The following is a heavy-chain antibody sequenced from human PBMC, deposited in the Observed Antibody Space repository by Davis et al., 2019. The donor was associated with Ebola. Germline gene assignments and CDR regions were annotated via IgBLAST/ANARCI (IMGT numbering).Heavy chain of an antibody. CDR2: ISYDGSNK. V-gene: IGHV3-30*03. Sequence: GESLKISCAASGFTFSSYGMHWVRQAPGKGLEWVAVISYDGSNKYYADSVKGRFTISRDNSKNTLYLQMNSRRAEDTAVYYCARARSSPWSGYFDYWGQGTLVTVSS. D-gene: IGHD6-13*01. CDR1: GFTFSSYG. CDR3: ARARSSPWSGYFDY. J-gene: IGHJ4*02.